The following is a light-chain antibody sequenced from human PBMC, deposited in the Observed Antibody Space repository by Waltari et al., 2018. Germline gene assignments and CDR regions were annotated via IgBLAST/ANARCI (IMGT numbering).Light chain of an antibody. CDR3: QQYYSTPQT. CDR1: QSVLYSSNNKNY. J-gene: IGKJ4*01. Sequence: DIVMTQSPDSLAVSLGERATINCKSSQSVLYSSNNKNYLAWYQQKPGQPPKLLIYWASNRESGVPDRFSGSGSGTDFSLTVSSLQAEDVVVYYCQQYYSTPQTFGGGTKVEIK. V-gene: IGKV4-1*01. CDR2: WAS.